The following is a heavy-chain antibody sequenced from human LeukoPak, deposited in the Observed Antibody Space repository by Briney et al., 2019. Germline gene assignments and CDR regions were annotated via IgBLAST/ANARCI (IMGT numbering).Heavy chain of an antibody. J-gene: IGHJ1*01. Sequence: SGPTLVKPTQTLTLTCTFSGFSLTTSGVGVGWIRQPPEKALEWLALIYWDDDKRYSPSLKSRLTITKDTSKNEVVLTMTNMDPVDTATYYCAHFNYYDSSGYYFQHWDQGTLVTVSS. V-gene: IGHV2-5*02. CDR3: AHFNYYDSSGYYFQH. CDR2: IYWDDDK. CDR1: GFSLTTSGVG. D-gene: IGHD3-22*01.